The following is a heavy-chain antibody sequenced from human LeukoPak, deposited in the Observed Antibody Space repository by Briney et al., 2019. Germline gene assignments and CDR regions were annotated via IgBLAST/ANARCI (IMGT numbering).Heavy chain of an antibody. CDR3: AKVTSSIAVAGTDFDY. CDR2: ISGSGGST. D-gene: IGHD6-19*01. CDR1: GFTFSNAW. J-gene: IGHJ4*02. Sequence: GGSLRLSCAASGFTFSNAWMSWVRQAPGKGLEWVSAISGSGGSTYYADSVKGRFTISRDNSKNTLYLQMNSLRAEDTAVYYCAKVTSSIAVAGTDFDYWGQGTLVTVSS. V-gene: IGHV3-23*01.